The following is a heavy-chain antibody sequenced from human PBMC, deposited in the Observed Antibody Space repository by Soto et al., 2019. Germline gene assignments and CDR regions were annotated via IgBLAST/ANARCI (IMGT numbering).Heavy chain of an antibody. J-gene: IGHJ5*02. V-gene: IGHV3-23*01. CDR1: GFTFSSYA. Sequence: GGSLRLSCAASGFTFSSYAMSWVRQAPGKGLEWVSAISGSGGSTYYADSVKGRFTISRDNSKNTLYLQMNSLRAEDTAVYYCASQEEYNFLNWFDPWGQGTLVTVSS. CDR2: ISGSGGST. CDR3: ASQEEYNFLNWFDP. D-gene: IGHD1-20*01.